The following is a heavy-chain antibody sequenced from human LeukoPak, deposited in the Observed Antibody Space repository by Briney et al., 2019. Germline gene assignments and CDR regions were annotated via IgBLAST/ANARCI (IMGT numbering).Heavy chain of an antibody. CDR2: IYTSGST. V-gene: IGHV4-61*02. CDR3: ARFGYYNMDV. J-gene: IGHJ6*03. D-gene: IGHD3-10*01. Sequence: SQTLSLTCTVSGGSISSGSYYWSWIRQPAGKGLEWIGRIYTSGSTSYNPSLKSRVTISVDTSKDQFSLKLSSLTPADTAVYYCARFGYYNMDVWGKGTTVTVSS. CDR1: GGSISSGSYY.